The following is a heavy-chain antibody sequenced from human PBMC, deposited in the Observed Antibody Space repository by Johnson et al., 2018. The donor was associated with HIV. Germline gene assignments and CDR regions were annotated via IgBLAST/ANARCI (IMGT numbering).Heavy chain of an antibody. J-gene: IGHJ3*02. D-gene: IGHD1-1*01. CDR3: ARDKPDALDWMMGAFDI. V-gene: IGHV3-48*04. CDR2: ISSSGSTI. CDR1: GFTLSSYD. Sequence: VQLVESGGGLVQPGGSLRLSCAASGFTLSSYDMHWVRQATGKGLEWVSYISSSGSTIYYADSVKGRFTISRDNAKNSLYLQMNSLRAEDTAVYYCARDKPDALDWMMGAFDIWGQGTMVTVSS.